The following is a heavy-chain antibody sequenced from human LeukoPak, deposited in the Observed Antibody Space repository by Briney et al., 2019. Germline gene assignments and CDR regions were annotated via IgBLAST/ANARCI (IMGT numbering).Heavy chain of an antibody. J-gene: IGHJ4*02. Sequence: ASVKVSCKASGYTFTSYGISWVRQAPGQGLEWMGWISAYNGNTNYAQKLQGRVTMTTDTSTSTAYMELRSLRSDDTAVYYCARNPFPHSGSWPYYDSWGQGILVTVSS. CDR3: ARNPFPHSGSWPYYDS. CDR2: ISAYNGNT. V-gene: IGHV1-18*01. D-gene: IGHD6-13*01. CDR1: GYTFTSYG.